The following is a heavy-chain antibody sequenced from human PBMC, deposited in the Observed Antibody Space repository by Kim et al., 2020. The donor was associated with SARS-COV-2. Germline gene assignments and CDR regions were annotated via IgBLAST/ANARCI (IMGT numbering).Heavy chain of an antibody. J-gene: IGHJ4*02. CDR1: GYTFTSYA. CDR2: INTNTGNP. D-gene: IGHD3-22*01. Sequence: ASVKVSCKASGYTFTSYAMDWVRQAPGQGLEWMGWINTNTGNPTYAQGFTGRFVFSLDTSVSTAYLQISSLKAEDTAVYYCARELGRYYGSSGYVDYWGQGTLVTDSS. CDR3: ARELGRYYGSSGYVDY. V-gene: IGHV7-4-1*02.